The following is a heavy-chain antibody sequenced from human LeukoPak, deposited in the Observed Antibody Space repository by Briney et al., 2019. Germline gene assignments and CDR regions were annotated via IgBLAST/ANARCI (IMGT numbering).Heavy chain of an antibody. Sequence: GASVKVSCKVSGYTLTELSMHWVRQAPGKELEWMGGFDPEDGETIYAQKFQGRVTMTEDTSTDTAYMELSSLRSEDTAVYYCAILVRGVIHNWFDPWGQGTLVTVSS. CDR2: FDPEDGET. CDR1: GYTLTELS. CDR3: AILVRGVIHNWFDP. D-gene: IGHD3-10*01. J-gene: IGHJ5*02. V-gene: IGHV1-24*01.